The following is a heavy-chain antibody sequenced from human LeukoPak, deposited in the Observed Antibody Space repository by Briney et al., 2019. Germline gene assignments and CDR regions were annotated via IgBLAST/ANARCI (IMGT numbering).Heavy chain of an antibody. CDR3: TTGHCSSTSCYGGSFDY. CDR2: IKSKTDGGTT. V-gene: IGHV3-15*01. CDR1: GFTFSNAW. J-gene: IGHJ4*02. Sequence: GGSLRLSCAASGFTFSNAWMSWVRQAPGKGLEWVGRIKSKTDGGTTDYAALVKGRFTISRDDSTNTLYLQMNSLKTEDTAVYYCTTGHCSSTSCYGGSFDYWGQGTLVTVSS. D-gene: IGHD2-2*01.